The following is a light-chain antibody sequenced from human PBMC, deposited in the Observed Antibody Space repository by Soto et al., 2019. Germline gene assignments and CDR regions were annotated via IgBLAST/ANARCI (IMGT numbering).Light chain of an antibody. V-gene: IGKV1-5*03. CDR3: QPYETYSGT. CDR1: QIINTW. CDR2: RAS. J-gene: IGKJ3*01. Sequence: DIQMTQSPSSLFASVGDRVTITCRASQIINTWLAWYQQRPGKAPKLLIYRASNLVNGVPSRFSGSGSGTEFTLTISSLQPDDFSIYYCQPYETYSGTFGPGTKVDL.